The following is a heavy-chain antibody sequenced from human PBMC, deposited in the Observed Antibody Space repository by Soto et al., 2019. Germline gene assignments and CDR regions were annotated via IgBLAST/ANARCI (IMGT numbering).Heavy chain of an antibody. CDR1: GFTFSSYG. CDR3: AKEGSVVATTPDFDY. V-gene: IGHV3-30*18. D-gene: IGHD5-12*01. J-gene: IGHJ4*02. Sequence: QVQLVESEGGVVQPGRSLRLSCAASGFTFSSYGMHWVRQAPGKGLEWVAGISYDGSYKYYADSMKGRVTISRDNSKNTLYVQMHSLRAEDTAVYYCAKEGSVVATTPDFDYWGQGTLVTVSS. CDR2: ISYDGSYK.